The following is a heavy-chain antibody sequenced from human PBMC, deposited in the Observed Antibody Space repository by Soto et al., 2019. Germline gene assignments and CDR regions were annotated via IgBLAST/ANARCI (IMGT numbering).Heavy chain of an antibody. CDR2: ISAYNGNT. V-gene: IGHV1-18*01. CDR1: SYTVTSYG. Sequence: ASVKVSCKSSSYTVTSYGISWVRQAPGQGLEWMGWISAYNGNTNYAQKLQGRVTMTTDTSTSTAYMELRSLRSDDTAVYYCARDAGSSWYGRRFDYWGQGTLVTVSS. D-gene: IGHD6-13*01. J-gene: IGHJ4*02. CDR3: ARDAGSSWYGRRFDY.